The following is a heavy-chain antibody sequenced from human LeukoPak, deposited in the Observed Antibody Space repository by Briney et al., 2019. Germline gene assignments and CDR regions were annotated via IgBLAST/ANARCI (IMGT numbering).Heavy chain of an antibody. J-gene: IGHJ4*02. D-gene: IGHD1-26*01. CDR2: LYPSGST. Sequence: PSETLSLTCSVSGGSINSGYWSWIRQPPRKGLEWIGLLYPSGSTNYNPSLKSRVTISVDTSRTQFSLKLSSMTAADTAVYYCAGGHYPLEYWGQGTLVTVSS. V-gene: IGHV4-59*01. CDR1: GGSINSGY. CDR3: AGGHYPLEY.